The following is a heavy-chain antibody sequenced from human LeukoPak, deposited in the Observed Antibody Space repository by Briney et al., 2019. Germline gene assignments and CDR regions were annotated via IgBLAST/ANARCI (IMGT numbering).Heavy chain of an antibody. CDR3: ARPGIVGAFDI. J-gene: IGHJ3*02. V-gene: IGHV4-59*08. CDR1: GGSISSYY. Sequence: SETLSLTCTVSGGSISSYYWSRIRQPPGKGLEWIGYIYYSGSTNYNPSLKSRVTISVDTSKNQFSLKLSSVTAADTAVYYCARPGIVGAFDIWGQGTMVTVSS. CDR2: IYYSGST. D-gene: IGHD1-26*01.